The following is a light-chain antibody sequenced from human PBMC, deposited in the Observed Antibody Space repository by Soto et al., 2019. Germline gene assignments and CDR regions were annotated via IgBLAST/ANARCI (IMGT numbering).Light chain of an antibody. CDR3: TSFTSENLYV. CDR2: HVS. Sequence: QSVLTQPASVSGSPGQSITISCTGTSSDFGGYNYVSWYQQYPGKVPKLLIYHVSNRPSGVSNRFSGSKSGNTASLTISGLQAEDEADYFCTSFTSENLYVVGTGTKVTVL. CDR1: SSDFGGYNY. J-gene: IGLJ1*01. V-gene: IGLV2-14*03.